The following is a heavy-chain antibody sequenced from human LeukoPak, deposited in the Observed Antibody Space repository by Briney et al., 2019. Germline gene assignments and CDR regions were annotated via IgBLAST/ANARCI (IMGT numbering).Heavy chain of an antibody. J-gene: IGHJ4*02. Sequence: GGSLRLSCAASGITVSSNYMSWVRQAPGKGLEWVSVIYSGGSTYYADSVKGRFTISRDNSKNTLYLQMNSLRAEDTAVYYCARVGDVDTAMVDYWGQGTLVTVSS. CDR2: IYSGGST. CDR3: ARVGDVDTAMVDY. CDR1: GITVSSNY. D-gene: IGHD5-18*01. V-gene: IGHV3-66*01.